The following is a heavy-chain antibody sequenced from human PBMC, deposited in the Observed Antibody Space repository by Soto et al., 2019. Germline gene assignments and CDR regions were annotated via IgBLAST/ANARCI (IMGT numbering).Heavy chain of an antibody. V-gene: IGHV3-74*01. CDR3: ARGEAARPGYFDY. CDR2: INSDGSST. CDR1: GXTFSSYC. J-gene: IGHJ4*02. Sequence: GSLKICCAASGXTFSSYCMHWVRQAPGKGLVWVSRINSDGSSTSYADSVKGRFTISRDNAKKTLYLQMNSLRAEDTAVYYCARGEAARPGYFDYWGQGTLVTVSS. D-gene: IGHD6-6*01.